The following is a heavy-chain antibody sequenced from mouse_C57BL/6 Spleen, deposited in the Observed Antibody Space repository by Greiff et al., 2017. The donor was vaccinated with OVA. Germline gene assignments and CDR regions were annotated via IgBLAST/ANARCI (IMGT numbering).Heavy chain of an antibody. J-gene: IGHJ1*03. CDR2: ISDGGSDT. Sequence: EVKLMESGGGLVKPGGSLKLSCAASGFTFSSYAMSWVRQTPEKRLEWVATISDGGSDTYYPDNVKGRFTISRDNAKNNLYLHMRHPKSEDTAMYYCASDRDYYGSRYFDVWGTGTTVTVSS. V-gene: IGHV5-4*03. D-gene: IGHD1-1*01. CDR1: GFTFSSYA. CDR3: ASDRDYYGSRYFDV.